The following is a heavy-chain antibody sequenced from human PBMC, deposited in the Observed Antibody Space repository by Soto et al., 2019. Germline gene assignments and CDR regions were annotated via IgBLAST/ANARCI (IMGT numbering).Heavy chain of an antibody. CDR2: IWYDGSNK. CDR1: GFTFSSYG. J-gene: IGHJ6*02. CDR3: ARVFWSGYLGPIHYYYGMDV. V-gene: IGHV3-33*01. D-gene: IGHD3-3*01. Sequence: QVQLVESGGGVVQPGRSLRLSCAASGFTFSSYGMHWVRQAPGKGLEWVAVIWYDGSNKYYADSVKGRFTISRDNSKNTLYLQMNSLRAEDTAVYYCARVFWSGYLGPIHYYYGMDVWGQGTTVTVSS.